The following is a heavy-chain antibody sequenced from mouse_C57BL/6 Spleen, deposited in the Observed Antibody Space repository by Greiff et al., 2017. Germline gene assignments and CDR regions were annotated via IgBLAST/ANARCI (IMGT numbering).Heavy chain of an antibody. CDR2: ISYDGSN. D-gene: IGHD2-4*01. J-gene: IGHJ4*01. CDR1: GYSITSGYY. Sequence: EVKLQESGPGLVKPSQSLSLTCSVTGYSITSGYYWNWIRQFPGNKLEWMGYISYDGSNNYNPSLKNRISITRDTSKNQFFLKLNSVTTEDTATYYCANYDDGGYYYAMDYWGQGTSVTVSS. V-gene: IGHV3-6*01. CDR3: ANYDDGGYYYAMDY.